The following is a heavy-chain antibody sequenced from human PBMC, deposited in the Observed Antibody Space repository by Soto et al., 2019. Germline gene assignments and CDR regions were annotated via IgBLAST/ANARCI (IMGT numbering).Heavy chain of an antibody. Sequence: GGSLRLSCAASGFTFNNYWMSWVRQAPGKGLEWVANIKRDGSDKYYMDSVKGRFTISRDNAKNSLFLQMNSLRVEDTAVYYCARDPDAEYSGNYHTPRSLDSWGQGTQVTVSS. CDR1: GFTFNNYW. CDR2: IKRDGSDK. CDR3: ARDPDAEYSGNYHTPRSLDS. J-gene: IGHJ4*02. D-gene: IGHD1-26*01. V-gene: IGHV3-7*01.